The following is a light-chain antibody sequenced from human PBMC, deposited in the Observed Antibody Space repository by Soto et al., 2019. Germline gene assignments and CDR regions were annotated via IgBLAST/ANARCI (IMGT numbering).Light chain of an antibody. CDR3: SSYTRTTTFVV. Sequence: QSALTQPASVSGSLGQSITISCTGTCSDVGGYNYVSWYQHHPGKAPKLIIYQVYSRPSGVSNRFSGSKFGNTASLSISGLQAEDEADYYCSSYTRTTTFVVFGGGTQLTVL. CDR2: QVY. V-gene: IGLV2-14*01. J-gene: IGLJ3*02. CDR1: CSDVGGYNY.